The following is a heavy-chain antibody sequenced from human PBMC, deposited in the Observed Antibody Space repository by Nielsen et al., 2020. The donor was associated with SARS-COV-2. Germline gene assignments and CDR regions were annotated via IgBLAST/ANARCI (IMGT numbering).Heavy chain of an antibody. V-gene: IGHV1-8*01. CDR2: MNPNSGNT. CDR1: GYTFTSYD. D-gene: IGHD2-15*01. Sequence: ASVKVSCKASGYTFTSYDINWVRQATGQGLEWMGWMNPNSGNTGYAQKFQGRVTMTRNTSISTAYMELSSLRSEDTAVYYCARDKVVVVAATHDAFDIWGQGTMVTVSS. J-gene: IGHJ3*02. CDR3: ARDKVVVVAATHDAFDI.